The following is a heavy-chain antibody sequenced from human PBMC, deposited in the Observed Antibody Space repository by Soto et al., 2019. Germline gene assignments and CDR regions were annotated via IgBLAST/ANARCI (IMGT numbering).Heavy chain of an antibody. D-gene: IGHD1-1*01. J-gene: IGHJ4*02. CDR3: AGGRYGDY. CDR2: ISAHHGNT. CDR1: GYIFTTYG. V-gene: IGHV1-18*01. Sequence: QVHLVQSGAEVKKPGASVKVSCKGSGYIFTTYGITWVRQAPGQGLEWMGWISAHHGNTTYAHKPQGRGIGTRDASTSPAYMEQRHLRSDDTAVYYCAGGRYGDYWGQGALVTVSS.